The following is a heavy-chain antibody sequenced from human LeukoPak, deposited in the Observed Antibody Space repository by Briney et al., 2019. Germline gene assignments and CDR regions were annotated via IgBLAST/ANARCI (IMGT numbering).Heavy chain of an antibody. J-gene: IGHJ4*02. D-gene: IGHD2-15*01. CDR2: ISGSGGST. CDR3: AKHGGWDYCNRGSCYYDY. CDR1: GFTFSSYA. V-gene: IGHV3-23*01. Sequence: GGSLRLSCAASGFTFSSYAMSWVRQAPGKGLEWVSSISGSGGSTYYTDSVKGRFTISRDNSKNTLYVQMNSLRAEDTAVYYCAKHGGWDYCNRGSCYYDYWGQGTLVTVSS.